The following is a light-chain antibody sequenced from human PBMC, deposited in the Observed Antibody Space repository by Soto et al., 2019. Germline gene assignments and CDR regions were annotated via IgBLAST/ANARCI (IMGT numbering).Light chain of an antibody. CDR1: SSDVGSYNL. J-gene: IGLJ3*02. CDR2: EGS. V-gene: IGLV2-23*01. Sequence: QSALTQPASVSGSPGQSITVSCTGTSSDVGSYNLVSWYQQYPGKAPKLMIYEGSKRPSGVSNRFSGSKSGNTASLTISGLQAEDEADYYCCSYAGSSTWVFGGGTKVTVL. CDR3: CSYAGSSTWV.